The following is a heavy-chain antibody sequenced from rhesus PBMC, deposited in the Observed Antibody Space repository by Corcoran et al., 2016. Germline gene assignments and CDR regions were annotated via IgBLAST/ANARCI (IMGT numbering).Heavy chain of an antibody. V-gene: IGHV4-122*02. CDR3: ARDGGIQYGGYGLDS. CDR1: GYSISSGYG. Sequence: QVQLQESGPGLVKPSETLSLTCAVSGYSISSGYGWSWIRQPPGKGLEWIGSISYGGSSYSTPSFKSRVTISIDTSKNQFSLKLSSVTAADTAAYYCARDGGIQYGGYGLDSWGQGVVVTVSS. J-gene: IGHJ6*01. CDR2: ISYGGSS. D-gene: IGHD4-23*01.